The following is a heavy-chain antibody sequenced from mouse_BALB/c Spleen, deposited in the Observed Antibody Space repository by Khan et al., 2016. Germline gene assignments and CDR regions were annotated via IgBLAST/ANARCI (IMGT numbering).Heavy chain of an antibody. D-gene: IGHD1-1*02. Sequence: EVKLEVSGPDLVKPSQSLSLTCTVTGYSITSGYSWHWIRQFPGNKLEWMGYIHYSGSTNYNPSLNSRISITRDTSKNQFFLQLKSGTTEDTATYCCARYGYCAIDYWGQGTSVTVSS. V-gene: IGHV3-1*02. J-gene: IGHJ4*01. CDR1: GYSITSGYS. CDR2: IHYSGST. CDR3: ARYGYCAIDY.